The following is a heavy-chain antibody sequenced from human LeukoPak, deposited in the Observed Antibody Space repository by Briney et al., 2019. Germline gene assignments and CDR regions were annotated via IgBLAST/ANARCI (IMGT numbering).Heavy chain of an antibody. Sequence: SETLSLTCTVSGGSVSRGSYYWSWIRQPPGKGLEWIGYIYYSGSTNYNPSLKSRVTISVDTSKNQFSLKLSSVTAADTAVYYCAREENSSGSFDYWGQGTLVTVSS. D-gene: IGHD6-19*01. V-gene: IGHV4-61*01. CDR1: GGSVSRGSYY. J-gene: IGHJ4*02. CDR3: AREENSSGSFDY. CDR2: IYYSGST.